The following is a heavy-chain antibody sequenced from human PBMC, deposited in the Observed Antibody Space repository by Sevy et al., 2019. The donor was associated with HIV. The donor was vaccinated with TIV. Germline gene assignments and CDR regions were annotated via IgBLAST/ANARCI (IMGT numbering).Heavy chain of an antibody. D-gene: IGHD4-17*01. J-gene: IGHJ4*02. Sequence: GGSLRLSCAASGFTVSSNYMSWVRQAPGKGLEWVSVIYSGGSTYYADSVKGRFTISSDNSKNTLYLQMNSLRAEDTAVYYCARGDYGGTSPYYFDYWGQGTLVTVSS. CDR2: IYSGGST. V-gene: IGHV3-53*01. CDR3: ARGDYGGTSPYYFDY. CDR1: GFTVSSNY.